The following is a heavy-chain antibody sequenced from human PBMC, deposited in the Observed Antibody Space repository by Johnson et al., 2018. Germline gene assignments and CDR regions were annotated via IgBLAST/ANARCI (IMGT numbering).Heavy chain of an antibody. J-gene: IGHJ6*03. V-gene: IGHV4-34*01. CDR2: INHSGST. CDR3: ATGRWYCSSTSCRFRNYYMDV. CDR1: GGSFSGYY. D-gene: IGHD2-2*01. Sequence: QVQLQQWGAGLLKPSETLSLTCAVYGGSFSGYYWSWIRQPPGKGLAWIGEINHSGSTNYNPSLKRRVPITADTSKNQVPLKLSSVTAADTAVYYCATGRWYCSSTSCRFRNYYMDVWGKGTTVTVSS.